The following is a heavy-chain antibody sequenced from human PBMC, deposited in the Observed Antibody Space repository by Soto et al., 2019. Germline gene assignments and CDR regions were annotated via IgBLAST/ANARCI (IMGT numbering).Heavy chain of an antibody. J-gene: IGHJ5*02. D-gene: IGHD3-3*01. V-gene: IGHV3-23*01. CDR2: ISGSGGST. CDR3: AKDRTRDGPDYDFWIGGNGGPTGWFDP. CDR1: GFTFSSYA. Sequence: GGSLRLSCAASGFTFSSYAMSWVRQAPGKGLEWVSAISGSGGSTYYADSVKGRFTISRDNSKNTLYLQMNSLRAEDTAVYYCAKDRTRDGPDYDFWIGGNGGPTGWFDPWGQGTLVTVSS.